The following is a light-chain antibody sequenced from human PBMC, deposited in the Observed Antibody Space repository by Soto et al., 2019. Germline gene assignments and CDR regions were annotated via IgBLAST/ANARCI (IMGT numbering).Light chain of an antibody. J-gene: IGLJ1*01. V-gene: IGLV2-23*02. CDR2: EVS. CDR1: SSDVGSYNL. Sequence: ALTQPASVSGSPGQSITISCTGTSSDVGSYNLVSLYQQHPGKAPKLMIYEVSKRPSGVSNRFSGSKSGNTASLTISGLQAEDEADYYCCSYAGSSLYVFGTGTKVTVL. CDR3: CSYAGSSLYV.